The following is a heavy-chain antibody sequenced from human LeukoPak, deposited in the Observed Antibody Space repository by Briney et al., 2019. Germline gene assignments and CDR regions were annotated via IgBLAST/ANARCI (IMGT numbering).Heavy chain of an antibody. CDR3: ARGLTYYDFWSGYYLPCWYFDY. V-gene: IGHV4-34*01. CDR2: INHSGST. CDR1: GGSFSGYY. Sequence: SETLSLTCAVYGGSFSGYYWSWIRQPPGNGLEWIGEINHSGSTNYNPSLKSRVTISVDTSKNQFSLKLSSVTAADTAVYYCARGLTYYDFWSGYYLPCWYFDYWGQGTLVTVSS. J-gene: IGHJ4*02. D-gene: IGHD3-3*01.